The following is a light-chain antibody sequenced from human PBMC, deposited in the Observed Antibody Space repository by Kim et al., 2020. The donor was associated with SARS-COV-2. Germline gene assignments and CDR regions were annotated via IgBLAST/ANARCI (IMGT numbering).Light chain of an antibody. CDR3: QAWDSSTHNYV. Sequence: SYELTQPPSVSVSPGQTASITCSGDELGDKYACWYQQKPGQSPVLVIYQDSKRPSGIPERFSGSNSGNTATLTISGTQAMDEADYYCQAWDSSTHNYVFG. J-gene: IGLJ1*01. CDR2: QDS. V-gene: IGLV3-1*01. CDR1: ELGDKY.